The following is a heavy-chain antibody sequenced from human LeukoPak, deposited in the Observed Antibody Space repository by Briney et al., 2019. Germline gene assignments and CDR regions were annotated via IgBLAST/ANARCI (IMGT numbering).Heavy chain of an antibody. J-gene: IGHJ2*01. CDR2: IYYSGRT. D-gene: IGHD1-14*01. CDR1: GGSISPYY. V-gene: IGHV4-59*01. CDR3: ARDGNPWNLDV. Sequence: SKTLSLTCTVSGGSISPYYWTWIRQCPGKALEWIGYIYYSGRTSYNPSLKSRVTMSVDTSKNQFSLQLSSVTAADTAVYYCARDGNPWNLDVWGRGTLVTVSS.